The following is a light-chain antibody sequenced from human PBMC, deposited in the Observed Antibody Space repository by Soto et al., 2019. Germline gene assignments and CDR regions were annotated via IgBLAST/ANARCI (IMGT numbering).Light chain of an antibody. CDR1: SSDVGGYNY. Sequence: QSALTQPASVSGSPGQSITISCTGTSSDVGGYNYFSWYQQHPGKAPKLMIYDVNNRPSGVSNRFSGSKSGNAASLTISGLQAEDEADYYCSSYTSSSTVVVFGGGTKVTVL. V-gene: IGLV2-14*01. CDR2: DVN. CDR3: SSYTSSSTVVV. J-gene: IGLJ2*01.